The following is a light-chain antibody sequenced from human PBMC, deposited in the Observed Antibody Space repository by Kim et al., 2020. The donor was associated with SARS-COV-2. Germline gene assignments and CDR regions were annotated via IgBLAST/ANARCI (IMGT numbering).Light chain of an antibody. J-gene: IGKJ4*01. V-gene: IGKV3-20*01. CDR2: GAS. Sequence: LSPGEKATLYCRASQSVSSSYLAWYQQKPGQAPRLLIYGASSRATGITDRFSGSGSGTGFTLTISRREREDYAVYYCQQYGSSPTFGGGTKVDIK. CDR3: QQYGSSPT. CDR1: QSVSSSY.